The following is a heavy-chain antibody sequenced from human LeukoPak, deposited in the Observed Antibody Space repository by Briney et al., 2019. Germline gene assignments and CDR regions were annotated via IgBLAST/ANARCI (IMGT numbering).Heavy chain of an antibody. CDR2: IWYDEITK. J-gene: IGHJ4*02. CDR3: AKDSSDYYFDY. V-gene: IGHV3-30*02. D-gene: IGHD3-22*01. Sequence: GGSLRLSCAASGFTFSSYEMNWVRQAPGKGLEWLAFIWYDEITKNYADSVKGRFTISRDNSKNTLYVQLNSLRPDDTAVYYCAKDSSDYYFDYWGQGTLVTVSS. CDR1: GFTFSSYE.